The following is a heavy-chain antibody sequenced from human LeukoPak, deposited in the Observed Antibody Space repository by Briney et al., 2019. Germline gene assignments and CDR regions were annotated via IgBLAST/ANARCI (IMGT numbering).Heavy chain of an antibody. J-gene: IGHJ4*02. CDR3: ARDWPPPYYYGSGSPYYFDY. Sequence: SETLSLTCTVSGGSISSYYWSWLRQPAGKGLEGIGRIYTSGSTNYNRSLKSRVTMSVDTPKNQFSLKLRSVTAADTAVYYCARDWPPPYYYGSGSPYYFDYWGQGTLVTVSS. CDR1: GGSISSYY. V-gene: IGHV4-4*07. CDR2: IYTSGST. D-gene: IGHD3-10*01.